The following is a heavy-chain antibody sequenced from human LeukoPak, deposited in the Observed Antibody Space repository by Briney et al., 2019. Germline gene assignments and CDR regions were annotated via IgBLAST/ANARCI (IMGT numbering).Heavy chain of an antibody. CDR3: AKEVGCSSTSCYIGYYYYYMDV. V-gene: IGHV3-23*01. J-gene: IGHJ6*03. CDR2: ISGSGGST. Sequence: PGGSLRLSCAASGFTFSSHAMSWVRQAPGKGLQWVSAISGSGGSTYYADSVKGRFTISRDNSKNTLYLQMNSLRAEDTAVYYCAKEVGCSSTSCYIGYYYYYMDVWGKGTTVTVSS. CDR1: GFTFSSHA. D-gene: IGHD2-2*02.